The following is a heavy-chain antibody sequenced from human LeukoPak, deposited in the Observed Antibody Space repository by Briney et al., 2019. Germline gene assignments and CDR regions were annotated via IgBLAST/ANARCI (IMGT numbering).Heavy chain of an antibody. CDR1: GFTFDDYG. D-gene: IGHD6-19*01. J-gene: IGHJ4*02. CDR2: INWNGGST. V-gene: IGHV3-20*04. Sequence: GGSLRLSCAASGFTFDDYGMSWVRQAPGKGLEWVSGINWNGGSTGYADSVKGRFTISRDNAKNSLYLQMSSLRAEDTALYYCARAPGYSSGWDKYYFDYWGQGTLVTVSS. CDR3: ARAPGYSSGWDKYYFDY.